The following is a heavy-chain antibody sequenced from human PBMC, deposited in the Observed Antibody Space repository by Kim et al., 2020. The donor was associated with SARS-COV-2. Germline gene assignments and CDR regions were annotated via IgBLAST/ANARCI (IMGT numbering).Heavy chain of an antibody. Sequence: GGSLRLSCATSGFTFSAYDMNWVRQAPWKGLEWLSFITKSSTTIYYADSVKGRFTTSRDNAKNSLHLQMNSLKDEDTAVYHCVRDRMGGAFDIWGQGTLVTVSS. D-gene: IGHD3-16*01. CDR3: VRDRMGGAFDI. V-gene: IGHV3-48*02. CDR2: ITKSSTTI. CDR1: GFTFSAYD. J-gene: IGHJ3*02.